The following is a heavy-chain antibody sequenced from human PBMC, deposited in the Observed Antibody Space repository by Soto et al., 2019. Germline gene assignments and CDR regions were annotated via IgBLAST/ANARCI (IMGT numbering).Heavy chain of an antibody. Sequence: PGESLKISCKGSGYSFTSYWIGWVRQMPVKGLEWMGIIYPGDSDTRYSPSFQGQVTISADKSISTAYLQWSSLKASDTAMYYCARQDHYDSSGYQGFDPWGQGTLVTVSS. CDR2: IYPGDSDT. V-gene: IGHV5-51*01. J-gene: IGHJ5*02. CDR1: GYSFTSYW. CDR3: ARQDHYDSSGYQGFDP. D-gene: IGHD3-22*01.